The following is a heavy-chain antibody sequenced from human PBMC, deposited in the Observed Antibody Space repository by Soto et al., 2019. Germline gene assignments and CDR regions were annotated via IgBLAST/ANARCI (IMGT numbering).Heavy chain of an antibody. Sequence: GGSLRLSCVASGFTFSTYWMSWVRQAPGRGLEWLARIRNDGSEEFYVDSVRGRFTISRDNAKNSLYLEMNRLRAEDTAVYYCKVQHWSPDWGQRTQVTRSS. V-gene: IGHV3-7*01. J-gene: IGHJ4*02. D-gene: IGHD2-8*02. CDR2: IRNDGSEE. CDR3: KVQHWSPD. CDR1: GFTFSTYW.